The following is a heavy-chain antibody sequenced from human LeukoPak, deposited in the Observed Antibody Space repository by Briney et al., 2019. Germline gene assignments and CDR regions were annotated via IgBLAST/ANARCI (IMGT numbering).Heavy chain of an antibody. J-gene: IGHJ6*02. CDR2: INPNSGGT. V-gene: IGHV1-2*04. Sequence: ASVKVSCKASGYTFTGYYMHWVRQAPGQGLEWMGWINPNSGGTNYAQKFQGWVTMTRDTSISTAYMELRRLRSDDTAVYYCAREKAYCGGDCYWHYGMDVWGQGTTATVSS. CDR1: GYTFTGYY. CDR3: AREKAYCGGDCYWHYGMDV. D-gene: IGHD2-21*02.